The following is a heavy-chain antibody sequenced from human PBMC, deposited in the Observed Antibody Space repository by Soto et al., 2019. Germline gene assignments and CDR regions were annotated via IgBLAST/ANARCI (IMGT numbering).Heavy chain of an antibody. CDR3: AKDGYSGYGGSYFDY. V-gene: IGHV3-30*18. Sequence: QPGGSLRLSCAASGFTFSSYGMHWVRQAPGKGLEWVAVISYDGSNKYYADSVKGRFTISRDNSKNTLYLQMNSLRAEDTAVYYCAKDGYSGYGGSYFDYWGQGTLVTVSS. CDR2: ISYDGSNK. D-gene: IGHD5-12*01. CDR1: GFTFSSYG. J-gene: IGHJ4*02.